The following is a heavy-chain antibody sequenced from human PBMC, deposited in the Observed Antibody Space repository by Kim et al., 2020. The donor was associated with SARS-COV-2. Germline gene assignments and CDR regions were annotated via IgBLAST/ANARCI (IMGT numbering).Heavy chain of an antibody. V-gene: IGHV3-9*01. CDR3: AKDPTEMATGAFDY. Sequence: ADSMKGRLTISRDNAKNSRYLQMTSLRAEDTALYYCAKDPTEMATGAFDYWGQGTLVTVSS. D-gene: IGHD5-12*01. J-gene: IGHJ4*02.